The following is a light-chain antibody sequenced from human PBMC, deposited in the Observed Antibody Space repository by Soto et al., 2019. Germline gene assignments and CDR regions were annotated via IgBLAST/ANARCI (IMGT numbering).Light chain of an antibody. J-gene: IGKJ1*01. V-gene: IGKV3-15*01. CDR1: HSVNSH. CDR2: GAS. CDR3: QQYNTWPRT. Sequence: IVLTQSPGTLSWSPAERVTLSCRTSHSVNSHVAWYQQKPGQAPRLLLYGASTRATGIPVRFSGSGFGTEFTLTISSLQSEDFAVYYCQQYNTWPRTFGQGTKVDIK.